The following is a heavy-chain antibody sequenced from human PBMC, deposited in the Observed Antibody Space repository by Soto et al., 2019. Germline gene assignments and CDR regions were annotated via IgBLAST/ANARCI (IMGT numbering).Heavy chain of an antibody. V-gene: IGHV3-30*18. CDR2: ISYDGSNK. J-gene: IGHJ4*02. Sequence: GGSLRLSCAASGFTFSSYGMHWVRQAPGKGLEWVAVISYDGSNKYYADSVKGRFTISRDNSKNTLYLQMNSLRAEDTAVYYCANGDYGRPFDYWGQGTLVTVSS. CDR1: GFTFSSYG. D-gene: IGHD4-17*01. CDR3: ANGDYGRPFDY.